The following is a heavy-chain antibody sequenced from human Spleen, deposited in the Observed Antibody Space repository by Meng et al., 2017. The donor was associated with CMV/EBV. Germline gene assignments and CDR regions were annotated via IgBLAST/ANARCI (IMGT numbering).Heavy chain of an antibody. CDR2: IRYDGSDK. J-gene: IGHJ6*02. Sequence: GESLKISCAASGFSFSSYGMHWVRQAPGKGLEWVAVIRYDGSDKYYADFVKGRFTISRDNSKNTLYLQINSLRAEDTAVYYCAKEARDDFWSGYQYGMDVWGQGTTVTAP. D-gene: IGHD3-3*01. V-gene: IGHV3-33*06. CDR1: GFSFSSYG. CDR3: AKEARDDFWSGYQYGMDV.